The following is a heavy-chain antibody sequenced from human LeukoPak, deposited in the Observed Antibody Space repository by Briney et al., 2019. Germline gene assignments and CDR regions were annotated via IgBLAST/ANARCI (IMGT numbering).Heavy chain of an antibody. Sequence: GGSLRLSCVASGFTFSSYAMSWVRQAPGKGLEWVSAISGSGGSTDYADSVKGRFTISRDNSKNTLYLQMNSLRAEDTAVYYCAKMSPYCSGGSCYLYYYYYYMDVWGKGTTVTVSS. V-gene: IGHV3-23*01. J-gene: IGHJ6*03. CDR2: ISGSGGST. CDR3: AKMSPYCSGGSCYLYYYYYYMDV. CDR1: GFTFSSYA. D-gene: IGHD2-15*01.